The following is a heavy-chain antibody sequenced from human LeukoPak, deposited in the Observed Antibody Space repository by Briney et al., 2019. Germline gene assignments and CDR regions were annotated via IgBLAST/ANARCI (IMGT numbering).Heavy chain of an antibody. J-gene: IGHJ4*02. CDR3: ARSGGNPAAYFDY. Sequence: PGGSLRLSCAASGFTFSSYWMSWVRQAPGKGLEWVANIKQDGSEKYYVDSVKGRFTISRDNAKNSLYLQMNSLRAEDTAVYYCARSGGNPAAYFDYWGQGTLVTVSS. D-gene: IGHD2-15*01. CDR1: GFTFSSYW. CDR2: IKQDGSEK. V-gene: IGHV3-7*01.